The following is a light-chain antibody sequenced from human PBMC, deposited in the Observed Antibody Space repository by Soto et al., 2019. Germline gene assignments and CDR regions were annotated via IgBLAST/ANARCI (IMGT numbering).Light chain of an antibody. J-gene: IGKJ2*01. V-gene: IGKV1-39*01. CDR2: GAS. CDR3: QQTYSTPYT. Sequence: DIQMTRSPSSLSTSVGDRVTITCRAGQSISGFLNWYQHKPGKAPNLLIYGASTLQSGVPSRFSGRGSGTDFTLTISSLQPEDFATYYCQQTYSTPYTFGQGTKLEIK. CDR1: QSISGF.